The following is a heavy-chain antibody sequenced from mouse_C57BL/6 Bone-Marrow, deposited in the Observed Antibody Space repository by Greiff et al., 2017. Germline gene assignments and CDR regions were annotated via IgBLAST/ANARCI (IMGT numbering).Heavy chain of an antibody. CDR2: FYPGSGSI. D-gene: IGHD1-1*01. J-gene: IGHJ2*01. CDR3: ARHEEAYYYGSSRYYFDY. CDR1: GYTFTEYT. V-gene: IGHV1-62-2*01. Sequence: VQLQQSGAELVKPGASVKLSCKASGYTFTEYTIHWVKQRSGQGLEWIGWFYPGSGSIKYNEKFKDKATLTADKSSSTVYMELSRLTSEDSAVYFCARHEEAYYYGSSRYYFDYWGQGTTLTVSS.